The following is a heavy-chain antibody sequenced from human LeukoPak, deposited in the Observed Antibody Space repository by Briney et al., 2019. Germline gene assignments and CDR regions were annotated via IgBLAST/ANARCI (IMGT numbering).Heavy chain of an antibody. CDR1: GGSFSGYY. CDR3: ARGPYSSGWYWVYYFDY. Sequence: SETLSLTCAVYGGSFSGYYWSWIRQPPGKGLEWIGEINHSGSTNYNPSLKSRVTISVDTSKNQFSLKLSSVTAADTAVYYCARGPYSSGWYWVYYFDYWGQGTLVTVSS. J-gene: IGHJ4*02. CDR2: INHSGST. D-gene: IGHD6-19*01. V-gene: IGHV4-34*01.